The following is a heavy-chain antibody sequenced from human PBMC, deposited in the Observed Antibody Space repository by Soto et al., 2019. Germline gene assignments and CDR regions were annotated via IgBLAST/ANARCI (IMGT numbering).Heavy chain of an antibody. CDR3: ARATDYDILTGLDY. CDR1: GGSISSYY. V-gene: IGHV4-59*01. D-gene: IGHD3-9*01. Sequence: PSETLSLTCTVSGGSISSYYWSWIRQPPGKGLEWIGYIYYSGSTNYNPSLKSRVTISVDTSKNQFSLKLSSVTAADTAVYYCARATDYDILTGLDYWGQGTLVTVSS. J-gene: IGHJ4*02. CDR2: IYYSGST.